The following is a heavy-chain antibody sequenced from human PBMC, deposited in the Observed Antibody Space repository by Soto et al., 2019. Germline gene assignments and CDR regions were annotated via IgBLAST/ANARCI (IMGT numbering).Heavy chain of an antibody. CDR1: GFTFTSSA. CDR2: IVVGSGNT. Sequence: QMQLVQSGPEEKKPGTSVKVSCKASGFTFTSSAVQWVRQARGQRLEWIGWIVVGSGNTNYAQKFQERVTITRDMSTSTAYMELSSLRSEDTAVYYCAADPYCGGDCYSHGMDVWGQGTTVTVSS. D-gene: IGHD2-21*02. CDR3: AADPYCGGDCYSHGMDV. V-gene: IGHV1-58*01. J-gene: IGHJ6*02.